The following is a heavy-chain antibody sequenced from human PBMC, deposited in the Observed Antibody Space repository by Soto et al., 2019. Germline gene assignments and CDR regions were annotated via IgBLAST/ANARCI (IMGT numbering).Heavy chain of an antibody. CDR2: IYYGGSP. CDR1: GGSISSGDYY. D-gene: IGHD4-4*01. V-gene: IGHV4-30-4*01. Sequence: QVQLQESGPGLVKPSQTLSLTCTVSGGSISSGDYYWSWIRQPPGKGLEWVGYIYYGGSPHYNPSLKRRVTISVDTSENQFSLQLSSVTAADTAVYYCARSKASTYYYYYGMDVWGHGTTVTVSS. J-gene: IGHJ6*02. CDR3: ARSKASTYYYYYGMDV.